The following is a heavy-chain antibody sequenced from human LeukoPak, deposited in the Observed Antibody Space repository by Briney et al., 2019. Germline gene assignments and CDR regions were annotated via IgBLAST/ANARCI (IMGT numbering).Heavy chain of an antibody. Sequence: PGRSLRLSCAASGFTFSSYGMHWVRQAPGKGLEWVAVISYDGSNKYYADSVKGRFTISRDNSKNTLYLQTNSLGAEDTAVYYCAKDIPVGYCSGGSCPEYYYGMDVWGKGTTVTVSS. CDR3: AKDIPVGYCSGGSCPEYYYGMDV. CDR2: ISYDGSNK. V-gene: IGHV3-30*18. D-gene: IGHD2-15*01. J-gene: IGHJ6*04. CDR1: GFTFSSYG.